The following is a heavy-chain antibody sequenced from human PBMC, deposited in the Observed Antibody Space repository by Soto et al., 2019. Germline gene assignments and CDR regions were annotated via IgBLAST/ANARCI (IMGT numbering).Heavy chain of an antibody. CDR2: ISFDGKKI. V-gene: IGHV3-30*04. D-gene: IGHD2-15*01. CDR3: ARRDFYCRGRNCFSGDYAMDV. J-gene: IGHJ6*01. Sequence: QVQLVESGGGVVQPGSSRRLSCTASGFTFSIYAMHWVRQAPGKGLEWVSIISFDGKKIDYAGSVRGRFTISRDNSQNTLYLQMDSLRTEDTAVYYCARRDFYCRGRNCFSGDYAMDVW. CDR1: GFTFSIYA.